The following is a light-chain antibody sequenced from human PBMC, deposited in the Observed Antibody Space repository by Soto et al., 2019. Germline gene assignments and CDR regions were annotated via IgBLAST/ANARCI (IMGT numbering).Light chain of an antibody. J-gene: IGKJ1*01. CDR3: QQYGSSGT. CDR1: QSFSSMY. CDR2: GAS. Sequence: EIVLTQSPGTLSLSPGERASLSCRASQSFSSMYLAWYQHKPGQAPRLLIYGASSRATGIPDRFSGSGSGTDFTLTISRLEPEDFAVYYCQQYGSSGTFGQGTKVDI. V-gene: IGKV3-20*01.